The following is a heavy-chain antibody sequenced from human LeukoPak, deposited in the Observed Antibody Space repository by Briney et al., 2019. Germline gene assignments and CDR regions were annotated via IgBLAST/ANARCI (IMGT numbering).Heavy chain of an antibody. Sequence: ASVKVSCKASGFTFTSYGINWVRQAPGQGLEWMGWISAYNGNTNYSQNLQGRVTMTTDTSTSTAYMEMRSLRTDAKAVYYCAREHDGSGSDYTDYWGQGILVTVSS. J-gene: IGHJ4*02. V-gene: IGHV1-18*01. D-gene: IGHD3-10*01. CDR2: ISAYNGNT. CDR3: AREHDGSGSDYTDY. CDR1: GFTFTSYG.